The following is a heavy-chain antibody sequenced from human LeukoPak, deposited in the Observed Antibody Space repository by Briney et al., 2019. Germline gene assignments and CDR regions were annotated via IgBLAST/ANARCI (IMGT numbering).Heavy chain of an antibody. V-gene: IGHV4-4*07. CDR2: IDASGST. J-gene: IGHJ3*02. Sequence: PSETLSLTCTVSGVSVRSYFWIRIRQPAGRGLEWIGRIDASGSTNFNPSLKSRVTMSMDSSKNEFSLKLSSVTAADTALYYCARKDGDIWGQGTRVTVSS. D-gene: IGHD5-24*01. CDR3: ARKDGDI. CDR1: GVSVRSYF.